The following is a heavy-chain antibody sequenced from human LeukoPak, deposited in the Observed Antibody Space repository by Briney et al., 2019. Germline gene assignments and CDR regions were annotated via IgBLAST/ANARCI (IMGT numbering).Heavy chain of an antibody. V-gene: IGHV4-39*01. J-gene: IGHJ4*02. CDR1: GDPITIPDYF. D-gene: IGHD2/OR15-2a*01. CDR3: YNRHRKVQRPLGDY. Sequence: SETLSLTCGVSGDPITIPDYFWDWIRLPPGKGLEWIESSSHTGTTYYNPSLQSRVSISLDKSRNQFSLKLTSVTAADTAVYCCYNRHRKVQRPLGDYWGQGNQVTVSS. CDR2: SSHTGTT.